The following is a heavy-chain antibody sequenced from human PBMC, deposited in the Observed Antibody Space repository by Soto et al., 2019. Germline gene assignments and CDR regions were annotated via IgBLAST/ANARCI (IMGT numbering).Heavy chain of an antibody. Sequence: QVQLQQWGAGLLKPSETLSLTCAVYGGSFSGYYWSWIRQPPGKGLEWIGEINHSGSTNYNPSLTHRVTLSVDTSKNHFSLKLSSVTASDTAVYYCARGGSYYYYYGMDGWGQGTTVTVSS. D-gene: IGHD6-25*01. V-gene: IGHV4-34*01. J-gene: IGHJ6*02. CDR3: ARGGSYYYYYGMDG. CDR2: INHSGST. CDR1: GGSFSGYY.